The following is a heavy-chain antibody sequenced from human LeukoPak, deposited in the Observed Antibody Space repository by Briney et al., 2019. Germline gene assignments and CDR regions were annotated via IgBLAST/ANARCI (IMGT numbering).Heavy chain of an antibody. Sequence: GGSLRLSCAASGFTFSNAWMSWVRQAPGKGLEWVGRIKSKTDGGTTDYAAPVKGRFTISRDDSKNTLYLQMNSRKTEDTAVYYCTTDGVVAATTGYFDYWGQGTLVTVSS. V-gene: IGHV3-15*01. CDR3: TTDGVVAATTGYFDY. D-gene: IGHD2-15*01. CDR1: GFTFSNAW. CDR2: IKSKTDGGTT. J-gene: IGHJ4*02.